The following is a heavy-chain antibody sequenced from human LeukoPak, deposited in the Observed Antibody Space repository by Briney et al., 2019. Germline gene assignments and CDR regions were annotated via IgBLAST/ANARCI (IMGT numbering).Heavy chain of an antibody. D-gene: IGHD3-10*01. CDR2: IYYSGST. J-gene: IGHJ2*01. CDR3: ARDPSPHNDYYGSGSYVWYFDL. CDR1: GGSFSGYY. V-gene: IGHV4-30-4*08. Sequence: SETLSLTCAVYGGSFSGYYWSWIRQPPGKGLEWIGYIYYSGSTYYNPSLKSRVTISVDTSKNQFSLKLSSVTAADTAVYYCARDPSPHNDYYGSGSYVWYFDLWGRGTLVTVSS.